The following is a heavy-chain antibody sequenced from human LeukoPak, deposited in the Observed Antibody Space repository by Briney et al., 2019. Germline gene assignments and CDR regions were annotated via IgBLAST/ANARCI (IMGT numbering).Heavy chain of an antibody. V-gene: IGHV3-23*01. CDR2: ISGSGGST. Sequence: GGSLRLSCAASGFTFSSYGMSWVRQAPGKGLEWVSGISGSGGSTYYADSVKGRFTISRDNSKNTLYLQMNSLRAEDTAIYYCARGPSGYHNTGGQGTLVTVSS. D-gene: IGHD5-12*01. J-gene: IGHJ4*02. CDR1: GFTFSSYG. CDR3: ARGPSGYHNT.